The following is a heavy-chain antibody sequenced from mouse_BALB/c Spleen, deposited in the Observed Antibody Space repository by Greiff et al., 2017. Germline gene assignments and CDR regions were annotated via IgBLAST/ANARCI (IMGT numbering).Heavy chain of an antibody. V-gene: IGHV5-4*02. CDR1: GFTFSDYY. D-gene: IGHD2-4*01. CDR3: ARLYYDYDYYAMDY. CDR2: ISDGGSYT. Sequence: EVKLMESGGGLVKPGGSLKLSCAASGFTFSDYYMYWVRQTPEKRLEWVATISDGGSYTYYPDSVKGRFTISRDNAKNNLYLQMSSLKSEDTAMYYCARLYYDYDYYAMDYWGQGTSVTVSS. J-gene: IGHJ4*01.